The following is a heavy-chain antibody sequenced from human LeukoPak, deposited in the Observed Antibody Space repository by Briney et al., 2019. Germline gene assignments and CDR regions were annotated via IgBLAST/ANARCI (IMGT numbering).Heavy chain of an antibody. CDR1: GFTFSSYA. V-gene: IGHV3-30*04. CDR3: AKNRGDVWGSYRYDAFDI. D-gene: IGHD3-16*02. CDR2: ISYDGSNK. Sequence: GRSLRLSCAASGFTFSSYAMHWVRQAPGKGLEWVAVISYDGSNKYYADSVKGRFTISRDNSKNTLYLQMNSLRAEDTAVYYCAKNRGDVWGSYRYDAFDIWGQGTMATVSS. J-gene: IGHJ3*02.